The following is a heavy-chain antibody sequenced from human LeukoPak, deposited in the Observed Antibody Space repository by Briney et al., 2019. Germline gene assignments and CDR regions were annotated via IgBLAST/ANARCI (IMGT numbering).Heavy chain of an antibody. D-gene: IGHD3-22*01. CDR1: GFTFSSFG. V-gene: IGHV3-23*01. CDR3: AKIGSSSGYDY. Sequence: GGSRRLSCAASGFTFSSFGMSWVRQAPGKGLEWVSGISGSGDNTNSADSVKGRFTISRDNSKNMLYLQMNSLRAEDTAVYYCAKIGSSSGYDYWGQGTLVTVSS. CDR2: ISGSGDNT. J-gene: IGHJ4*02.